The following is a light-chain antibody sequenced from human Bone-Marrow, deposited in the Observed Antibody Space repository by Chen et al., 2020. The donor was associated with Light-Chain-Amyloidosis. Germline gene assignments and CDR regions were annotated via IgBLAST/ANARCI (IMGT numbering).Light chain of an antibody. V-gene: IGLV3-25*03. CDR1: DLPTKY. CDR3: QSADSSGTYAVI. J-gene: IGLJ2*01. Sequence: SYELTQPPSVSVSPGQTARITCSGDDLPTKYAYWYQQKPGLAPVLVIHRDTERPSGISELFSGSSSGTTATLTISGVQAEDEADYHCQSADSSGTYAVIFGGGTKLTVL. CDR2: RDT.